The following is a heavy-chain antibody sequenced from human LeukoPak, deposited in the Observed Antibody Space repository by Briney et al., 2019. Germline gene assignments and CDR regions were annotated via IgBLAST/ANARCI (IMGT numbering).Heavy chain of an antibody. CDR1: GASISSGSYY. V-gene: IGHV4-61*02. CDR3: ARDGVPMVRGVTHYYYYYMDV. CDR2: IYTSGST. Sequence: PSETLSLTCTVSGASISSGSYYWSWIRQPAGKGLEWIGRIYTSGSTNYNPSLKSRVTMSVDTSKNQFSLKLSSVTAADTAAYYCARDGVPMVRGVTHYYYYYMDVWGKGTTVTISS. J-gene: IGHJ6*03. D-gene: IGHD3-10*01.